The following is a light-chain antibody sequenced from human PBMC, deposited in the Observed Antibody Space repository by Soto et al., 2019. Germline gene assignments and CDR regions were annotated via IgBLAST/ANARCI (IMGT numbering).Light chain of an antibody. CDR1: QSVSSN. CDR3: QQYNNWPRRT. V-gene: IGKV3-15*01. J-gene: IGKJ1*01. CDR2: GAS. Sequence: EIVMTQSPATLSVSPGERATLSCRASQSVSSNLAWYQQKPGQAPRLLIYGASTRATGIPARFSGSGSGTEFTLTISSQQFKDFAVYYCQQYNNWPRRTFGQGTKVEIK.